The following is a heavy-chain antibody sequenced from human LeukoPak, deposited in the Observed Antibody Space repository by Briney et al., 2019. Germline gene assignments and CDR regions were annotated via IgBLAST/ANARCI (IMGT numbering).Heavy chain of an antibody. CDR2: ISGSSTTI. V-gene: IGHV3-48*01. D-gene: IGHD2-15*01. Sequence: GGSLRLSCAASGFTFSTYSMTWVRQAPGKRLEWVSYISGSSTTIYYADSVKGRFTISRDNGKNSLYLQMNSLRAEDTAVYYCARDDSPFDYWGQGTLVTVSS. CDR1: GFTFSTYS. J-gene: IGHJ4*02. CDR3: ARDDSPFDY.